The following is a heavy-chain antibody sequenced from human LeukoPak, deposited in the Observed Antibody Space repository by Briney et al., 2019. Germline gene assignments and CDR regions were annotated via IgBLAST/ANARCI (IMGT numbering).Heavy chain of an antibody. V-gene: IGHV3-23*01. D-gene: IGHD3-16*01. Sequence: GGSLRLSCAASGFTFSSYAMSWVRQAPGKGLEWASAISSSAAGTYYAGSVKGRFTISRDNSKNTLYLQMNSLRAEDTAVYYCAPGGGASYFDYWGQGALVTVSS. J-gene: IGHJ4*02. CDR3: APGGGASYFDY. CDR1: GFTFSSYA. CDR2: ISSSAAGT.